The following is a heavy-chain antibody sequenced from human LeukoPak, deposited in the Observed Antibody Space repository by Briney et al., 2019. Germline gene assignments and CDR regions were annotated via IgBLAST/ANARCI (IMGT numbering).Heavy chain of an antibody. J-gene: IGHJ6*02. Sequence: ASVKVSCKASGYTFTSYGISWVRQAPGQGLEWMGWISAYNGNTNYAQKLQGRVTMTTDTSTSTAYMELRSLRSDDTAVYYCARDSSSRPQRYGMDVWGQGTTVTVSS. CDR2: ISAYNGNT. CDR1: GYTFTSYG. CDR3: ARDSSSRPQRYGMDV. V-gene: IGHV1-18*01. D-gene: IGHD6-13*01.